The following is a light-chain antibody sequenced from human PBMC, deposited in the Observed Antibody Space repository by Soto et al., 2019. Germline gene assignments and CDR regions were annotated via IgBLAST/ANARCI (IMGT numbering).Light chain of an antibody. Sequence: IQMTQSPSSLSASVVDRVTITCRASQGVRDDVGWYQQKPGKAPKLLIYSASTLQSGVPSRFSGSGSGTDFTLTIIGLQPEDFATYYCLQESNYPLTFGGGTKVEIK. J-gene: IGKJ4*01. CDR2: SAS. V-gene: IGKV1-6*01. CDR1: QGVRDD. CDR3: LQESNYPLT.